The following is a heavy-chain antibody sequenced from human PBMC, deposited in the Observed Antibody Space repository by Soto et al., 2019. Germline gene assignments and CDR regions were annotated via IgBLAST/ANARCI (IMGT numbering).Heavy chain of an antibody. J-gene: IGHJ4*02. CDR1: WDSVSIYSAA. D-gene: IGHD6-19*01. CDR2: TYYRSKWSY. V-gene: IGHV6-1*01. Sequence: QVQLQESGPGLVKTSQTLSLTCTISWDSVSIYSAAWSRIRQSPSRGLEWLGSTYYRSKWSYEYEPSVKSRIPISPATSQTHFSLQLTSVTPEDTAVYYCASGAYSSAWWWGQGTLVTVSS. CDR3: ASGAYSSAWW.